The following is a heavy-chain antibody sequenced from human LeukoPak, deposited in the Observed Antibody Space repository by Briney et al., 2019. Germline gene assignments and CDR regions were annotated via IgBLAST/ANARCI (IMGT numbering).Heavy chain of an antibody. Sequence: GGSLRLSCTASGFTVSSNYMSWVRQAPGKGLEWVAFIRYDGSNKYYADSVKGRFTISRDNSKNTLYLQMNSLRAEDTAVYYCAGRRGYCSSTSCNPLGIAARQLWGQGTLVTVSS. J-gene: IGHJ4*02. CDR3: AGRRGYCSSTSCNPLGIAARQL. V-gene: IGHV3-30*02. CDR2: IRYDGSNK. CDR1: GFTVSSNY. D-gene: IGHD2-2*01.